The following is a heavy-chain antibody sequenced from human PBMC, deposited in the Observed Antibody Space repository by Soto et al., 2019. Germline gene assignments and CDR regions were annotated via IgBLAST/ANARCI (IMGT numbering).Heavy chain of an antibody. D-gene: IGHD2-2*02. CDR2: INPSGGTT. CDR1: GYTFTNYF. Sequence: ASLKVSCKASGYTFTNYFMHWVRQAPGQGLEWMGLINPSGGTTTYAQKFQGRVTMTGDTSTSTVYMELSSLRSEDTAVYYCARGTYCTSTTCYRMDVWGKGTTVTVSS. V-gene: IGHV1-46*03. CDR3: ARGTYCTSTTCYRMDV. J-gene: IGHJ6*04.